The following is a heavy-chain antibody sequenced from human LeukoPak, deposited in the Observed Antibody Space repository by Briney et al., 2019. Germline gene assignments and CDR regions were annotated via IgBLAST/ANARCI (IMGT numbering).Heavy chain of an antibody. D-gene: IGHD2-2*01. CDR1: GFTFSSYW. V-gene: IGHV3-74*01. CDR2: ISSDGSIT. CDR3: AKARLGYCVSASCLTDYYYYMDV. J-gene: IGHJ6*03. Sequence: GGSLRLSCAASGFTFSSYWMYWVRQAPGKGLVWVSRISSDGSITSYADSVKGRFTISRDNAKNTLYLQMNSLRADDTAVYYCAKARLGYCVSASCLTDYYYYMDVWGKGTTVTVSS.